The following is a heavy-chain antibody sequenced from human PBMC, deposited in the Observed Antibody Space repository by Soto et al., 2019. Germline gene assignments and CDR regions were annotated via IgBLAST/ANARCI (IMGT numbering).Heavy chain of an antibody. D-gene: IGHD5-12*01. CDR2: INHSGST. Sequence: PSETLSLTCAVYGESFSGYYWSWIRQPPGKGLEWIGEINHSGSTNYNPSLTSRVTISVDTSKNQFSLKMSSVTAADTAVYYCARMGGDIVATTNSAETYGMEVWGQGTTVTVSS. CDR3: ARMGGDIVATTNSAETYGMEV. CDR1: GESFSGYY. J-gene: IGHJ6*02. V-gene: IGHV4-34*01.